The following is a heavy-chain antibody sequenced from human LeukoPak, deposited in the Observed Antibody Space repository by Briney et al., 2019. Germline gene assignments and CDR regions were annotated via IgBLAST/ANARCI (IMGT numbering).Heavy chain of an antibody. V-gene: IGHV4-39*01. Sequence: SETLSLTCTVSGVSTTNGIYYWAWIRQSPGKGLEWIGSVHNVGSTYYNLSLRSRVTMSIDTSKNQFSLRLNSVTAADTAVYYCARHAEYNSGWHFYLDHWCQGILVTVSS. J-gene: IGHJ4*02. D-gene: IGHD6-19*01. CDR1: GVSTTNGIYY. CDR2: VHNVGST. CDR3: ARHAEYNSGWHFYLDH.